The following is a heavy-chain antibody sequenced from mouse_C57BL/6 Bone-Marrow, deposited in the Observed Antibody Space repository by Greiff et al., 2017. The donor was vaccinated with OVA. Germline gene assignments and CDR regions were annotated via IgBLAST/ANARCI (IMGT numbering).Heavy chain of an antibody. Sequence: QVQLQQPGAELVKPGASVKLSCKASGYTFTSYWMHWVKQRPGQGLEWIGMIHPNSGSTNYNEKFKSKATLTVDKSSSTAYMQLSSLTSEDSAVYYCALDYYGPYAMDYWGQGTSVTVSS. CDR2: IHPNSGST. J-gene: IGHJ4*01. CDR1: GYTFTSYW. V-gene: IGHV1-64*01. D-gene: IGHD1-1*01. CDR3: ALDYYGPYAMDY.